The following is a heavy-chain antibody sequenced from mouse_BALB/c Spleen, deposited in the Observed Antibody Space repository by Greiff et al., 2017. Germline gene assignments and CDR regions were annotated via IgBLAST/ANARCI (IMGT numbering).Heavy chain of an antibody. V-gene: IGHV14-3*02. CDR1: GFNIKDTY. CDR3: APYDYDTLDY. CDR2: IDPANGNT. Sequence: VQLKQSGAELVKPGASVKLSCTASGFNIKDTYMHWVKQRPEQGLEWIGRIDPANGNTKYDPKFQGKATITADTSSNTAYLQLSSLTSEDTAVYYCAPYDYDTLDYWGQGTTLTVSS. D-gene: IGHD2-4*01. J-gene: IGHJ2*01.